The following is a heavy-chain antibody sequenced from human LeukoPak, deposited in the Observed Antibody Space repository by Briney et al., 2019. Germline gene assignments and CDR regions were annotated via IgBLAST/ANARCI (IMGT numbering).Heavy chain of an antibody. V-gene: IGHV3-74*01. D-gene: IGHD3-10*02. J-gene: IGHJ4*02. CDR1: GNYW. CDR3: AKGSRFDDYFDY. Sequence: GGSLRLSCVASGNYWMHWVRQAPGKGLVWVSHINGDGSWTSYADSVKGRFTISRDNAKNSLYLQMNSLRAEDTALYYCAKGSRFDDYFDYWGQGTLVTVSS. CDR2: INGDGSWT.